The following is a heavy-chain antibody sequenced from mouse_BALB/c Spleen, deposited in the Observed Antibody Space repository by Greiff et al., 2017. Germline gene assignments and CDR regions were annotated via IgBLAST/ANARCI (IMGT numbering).Heavy chain of an antibody. CDR1: GFTFSSFG. D-gene: IGHD1-3*01. CDR3: ARSRKSDY. J-gene: IGHJ2*01. V-gene: IGHV5-17*02. CDR2: ISSGSSTI. Sequence: EVMLVESGGGLVQPGGSRKLSCAASGFTFSSFGMHWVRQAPEKGLEWVAYISSGSSTIYYADTVKGRFTISRDNPKNTLFLQMTSLRSEDTAMYYCARSRKSDYWGQGTTLTVSS.